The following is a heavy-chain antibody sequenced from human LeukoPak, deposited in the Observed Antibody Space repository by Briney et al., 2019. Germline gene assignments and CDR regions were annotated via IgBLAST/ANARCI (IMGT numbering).Heavy chain of an antibody. D-gene: IGHD6-19*01. CDR3: ARSSGIAVAGNYFDY. J-gene: IGHJ4*02. V-gene: IGHV5-51*01. CDR2: IYPGDSDT. CDR1: GYSFTSYW. Sequence: GESLKISCKGSGYSFTSYWIGWVRQMPGKGLEWMGIIYPGDSDTRYSPSFQGQVTISADKSISTAYLQWSSLKASDTAMYYCARSSGIAVAGNYFDYWGQGTLATVSS.